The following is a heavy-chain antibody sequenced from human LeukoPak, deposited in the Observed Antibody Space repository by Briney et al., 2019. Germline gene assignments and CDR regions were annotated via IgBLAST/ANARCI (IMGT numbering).Heavy chain of an antibody. CDR1: GFTFSSYS. Sequence: SGGSLRLSCAASGFTFSSYSMHWVRQAPGKGLEWVAVISYDGSNKYYADSVKGRFTISRDNSKNTLYLQMNSLRAEDTAVYYCARGLVDGYFAFDIWGQGTMVTVSS. V-gene: IGHV3-30*03. J-gene: IGHJ3*02. CDR3: ARGLVDGYFAFDI. D-gene: IGHD5-24*01. CDR2: ISYDGSNK.